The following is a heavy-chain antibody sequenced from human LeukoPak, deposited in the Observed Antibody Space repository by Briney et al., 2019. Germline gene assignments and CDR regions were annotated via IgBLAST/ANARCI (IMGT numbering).Heavy chain of an antibody. Sequence: SETLSLTCTVSGGSISSSSYYWSWIRQPPGKGLEWIGEINHSGSTNYNPSLKSRVTISVDTSKNQFSLKLSSVTAADTAVYYCARDNAFWDYWGQGTLVTVSS. CDR2: INHSGST. J-gene: IGHJ4*02. CDR1: GGSISSSSYY. D-gene: IGHD3-3*01. V-gene: IGHV4-39*07. CDR3: ARDNAFWDY.